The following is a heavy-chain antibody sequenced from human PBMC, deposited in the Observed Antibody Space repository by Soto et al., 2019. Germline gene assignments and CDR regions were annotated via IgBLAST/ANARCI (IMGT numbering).Heavy chain of an antibody. V-gene: IGHV4-31*03. CDR1: VGSISIGGYA. CDR2: IYYSGIT. Sequence: PSEALPVTCIFSVGSISIGGYAWRWIPQHPGKGLEWIGYIYYSGITYYNPSLKSRVTISVDTSKNQFSLKLSSVTAADTAVYYCARRVNYHYGMDVWGQGTPVTVSS. CDR3: ARRVNYHYGMDV. D-gene: IGHD6-13*01. J-gene: IGHJ6*01.